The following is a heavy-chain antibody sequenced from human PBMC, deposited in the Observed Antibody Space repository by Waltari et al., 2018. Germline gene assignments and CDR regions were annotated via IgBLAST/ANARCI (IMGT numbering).Heavy chain of an antibody. CDR3: ARVYDFWSGYSPIGVQNWLDP. CDR2: IIPIFGTA. CDR1: GGTFSSYA. D-gene: IGHD3-3*01. V-gene: IGHV1-69*01. J-gene: IGHJ5*02. Sequence: QVQLVQSGAEVKKPGSSVQVSCKASGGTFSSYAISWVRQAPGQGLEWMGGIIPIFGTANYAQKFQGRVTITADESTSTAYMELSSLRSEDTAVYYCARVYDFWSGYSPIGVQNWLDPWGQGTLVTVSS.